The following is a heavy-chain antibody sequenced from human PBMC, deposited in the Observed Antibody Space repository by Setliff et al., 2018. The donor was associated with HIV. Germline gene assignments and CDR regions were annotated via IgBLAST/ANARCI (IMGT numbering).Heavy chain of an antibody. V-gene: IGHV1-69*05. CDR3: ARAPELYSGSYDAFDI. J-gene: IGHJ3*02. Sequence: GASVKVSCKASGGTFSSYAISWVRQAPGQGLEWMGGIIPISGTVNYAQKFWGRVTITTDESTSTAYMELSSLRSEDTAVYYCARAPELYSGSYDAFDIWGQGTMVTVSS. CDR2: IIPISGTV. D-gene: IGHD1-26*01. CDR1: GGTFSSYA.